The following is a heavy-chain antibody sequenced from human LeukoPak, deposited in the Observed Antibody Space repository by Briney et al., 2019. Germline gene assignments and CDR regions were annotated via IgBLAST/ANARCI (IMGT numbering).Heavy chain of an antibody. V-gene: IGHV3-7*01. CDR3: AKDLLGQWPTVFDY. CDR1: GFTFTGYW. D-gene: IGHD6-19*01. J-gene: IGHJ4*02. CDR2: IKQDGSEK. Sequence: GGSLRLSCAASGFTFTGYWMTWVRQAPGKGLEWVANIKQDGSEKYYVDSVKGRFTISRDNAKNSLYLQMNSLRAEDTAVYYCAKDLLGQWPTVFDYWGQGTLVTVSS.